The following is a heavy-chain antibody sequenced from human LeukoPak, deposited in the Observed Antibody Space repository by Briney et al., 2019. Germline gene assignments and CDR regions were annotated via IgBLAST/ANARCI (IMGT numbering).Heavy chain of an antibody. V-gene: IGHV4-38-2*02. CDR1: GYSISSGYY. J-gene: IGHJ4*02. Sequence: PSETLSLTCTVSGYSISSGYYWGWIRQPPGKGLVWIGTIFHSGSTYHNPSLKSRVTISVDTSKNQFSLELSSVTAADTAVYYCARDPGYYDTSGYPAYFDYWGQGTLVTVSS. CDR2: IFHSGST. D-gene: IGHD3-22*01. CDR3: ARDPGYYDTSGYPAYFDY.